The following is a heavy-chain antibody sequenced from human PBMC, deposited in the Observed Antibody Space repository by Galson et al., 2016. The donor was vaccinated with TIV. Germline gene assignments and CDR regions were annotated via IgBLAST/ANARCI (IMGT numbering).Heavy chain of an antibody. CDR1: GFTFSSYG. V-gene: IGHV3-30*04. CDR2: ISYDGSDQ. CDR3: ARVRDSYYFDS. Sequence: SLRLSCAASGFTFSSYGFHWVRQAPGKGLEWVSFISYDGSDQCYADSVKGRFTISRDKSKNTLYLQMRSLRAEDTALYYCARVRDSYYFDSWGQGTLVTVSS. J-gene: IGHJ4*02. D-gene: IGHD2-21*02.